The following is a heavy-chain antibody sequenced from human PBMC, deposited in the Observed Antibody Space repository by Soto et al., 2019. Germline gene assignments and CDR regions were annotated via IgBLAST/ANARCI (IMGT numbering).Heavy chain of an antibody. CDR2: ISGSGGST. D-gene: IGHD2-15*01. Sequence: GGSLRLSCAASGFTFSSYAMSWVRQAPGKGLEWVSAISGSGGSTYYADSVKGRFTISRDNSKNTLYLQMNSLRAEDTAVYYCAKEGPLGYCSGGSCYPTDYWGQGTLVTVSS. CDR3: AKEGPLGYCSGGSCYPTDY. V-gene: IGHV3-23*01. CDR1: GFTFSSYA. J-gene: IGHJ4*02.